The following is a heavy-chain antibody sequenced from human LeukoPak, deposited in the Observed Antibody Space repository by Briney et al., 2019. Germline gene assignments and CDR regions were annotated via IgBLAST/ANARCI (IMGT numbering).Heavy chain of an antibody. D-gene: IGHD5-18*01. CDR2: INPNSGGT. V-gene: IGHV1-2*02. Sequence: ASVKVSCKASGYTFTGYYMHWVRQAPGQGLEWMGWINPNSGGTNYAQKFQGRVTMTRDTSISTAYMELSRLRSDDTAVYYCARDLGYSHGYFIDYWGQGTLVTVSS. J-gene: IGHJ4*02. CDR1: GYTFTGYY. CDR3: ARDLGYSHGYFIDY.